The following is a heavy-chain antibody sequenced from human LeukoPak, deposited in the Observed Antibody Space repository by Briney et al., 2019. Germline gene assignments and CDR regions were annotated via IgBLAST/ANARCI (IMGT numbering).Heavy chain of an antibody. CDR2: IKRDGGEK. CDR3: ASPAKYSDTGYFDY. Sequence: PGGSLRLSCAASGFTFSRYWMSWVRQAPGKGLEWVANIKRDGGEKYYVDSVKGRFTISRDNAKNSLYLQMNSLRAEDTAVYYCASPAKYSDTGYFDYWGQGTLVTVSS. CDR1: GFTFSRYW. V-gene: IGHV3-7*01. D-gene: IGHD6-6*01. J-gene: IGHJ4*02.